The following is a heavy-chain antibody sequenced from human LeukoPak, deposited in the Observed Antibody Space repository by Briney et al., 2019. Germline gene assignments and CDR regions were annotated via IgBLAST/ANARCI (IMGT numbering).Heavy chain of an antibody. CDR3: ARRAKDYYDSSGYSY. CDR1: GYTFTSYG. Sequence: GASVKVSCKASGYTFTSYGITWVRQAPGQGLEWMGWISAYNGNTNYAQKLQGRVTMTTDTSTSTAYMELRSLRSDDTAVYYCARRAKDYYDSSGYSYWGQGTLVTVSS. D-gene: IGHD3-22*01. V-gene: IGHV1-18*01. CDR2: ISAYNGNT. J-gene: IGHJ4*02.